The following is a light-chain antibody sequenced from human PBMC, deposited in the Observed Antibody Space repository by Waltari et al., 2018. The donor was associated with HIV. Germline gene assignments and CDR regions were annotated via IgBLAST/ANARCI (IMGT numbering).Light chain of an antibody. CDR3: QQSYVTPRT. V-gene: IGKV1-39*01. CDR1: QSISTY. CDR2: AAS. J-gene: IGKJ1*01. Sequence: DIQMTQSPSSLSASVGDRVTIICRASQSISTYLNWYRQAPGKAPNLLIYAASTLHSGVPSRFTGSTSGTEFTLTITNLQPEDSATYYCQQSYVTPRTFGQGTKVEIK.